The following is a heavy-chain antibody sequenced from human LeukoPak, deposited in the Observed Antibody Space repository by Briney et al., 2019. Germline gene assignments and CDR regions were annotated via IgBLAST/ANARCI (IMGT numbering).Heavy chain of an antibody. J-gene: IGHJ4*02. CDR1: GFTFSSYS. CDR2: INSRSNTI. V-gene: IGHV3-48*02. CDR3: ARDRGDYGDYDY. D-gene: IGHD4-17*01. Sequence: GGSLRLSCAASGFTFSSYSMNWVRQAPGKGLHWVSYINSRSNTIYYADSVKGRFTISRDNAKNSLYLQMNSLRDEDTAVYYCARDRGDYGDYDYWGQGTVVTVSS.